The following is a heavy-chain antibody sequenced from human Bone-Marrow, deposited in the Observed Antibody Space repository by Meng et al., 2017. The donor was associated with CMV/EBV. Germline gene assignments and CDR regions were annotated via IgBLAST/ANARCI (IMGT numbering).Heavy chain of an antibody. Sequence: GESLKISCVASGFSFSSYSMNWVRQAPGKGLEWVSAISASGSYIDYVDAVRGRFTISRDNAKNSLYLQMNSLRAEDTAVYYCARDIIAKVLRYFDWPTPFDYWGQGTLVTVSS. J-gene: IGHJ4*02. CDR2: ISASGSYI. CDR3: ARDIIAKVLRYFDWPTPFDY. D-gene: IGHD3-9*01. V-gene: IGHV3-21*01. CDR1: GFSFSSYS.